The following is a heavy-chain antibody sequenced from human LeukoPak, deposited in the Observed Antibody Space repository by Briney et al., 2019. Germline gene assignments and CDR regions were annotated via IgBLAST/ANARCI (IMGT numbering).Heavy chain of an antibody. J-gene: IGHJ6*02. V-gene: IGHV1-3*01. CDR1: GYTFTSYA. D-gene: IGHD2-15*01. Sequence: ASVKVSCTASGYTFTSYAMHWVRQAPGQRLEWMGWINAGNGNTKYSQKFQGRVTITRDTSASTAYMELSSLRSEDTAVYYCAVGYCSGGSCYSRTYYYYYGMDVWGQGTTVTVSS. CDR2: INAGNGNT. CDR3: AVGYCSGGSCYSRTYYYYYGMDV.